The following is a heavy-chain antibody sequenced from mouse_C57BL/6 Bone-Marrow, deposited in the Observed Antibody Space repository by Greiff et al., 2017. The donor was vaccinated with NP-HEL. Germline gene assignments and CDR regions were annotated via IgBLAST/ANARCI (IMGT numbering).Heavy chain of an antibody. CDR3: ARSSTVVAPPFAY. V-gene: IGHV1-54*01. CDR2: INPGSGGT. CDR1: GYAFPNYL. D-gene: IGHD1-1*01. Sequence: QVQLQQSGAELVRPGTSVKVSCKASGYAFPNYLIEWVKQRPGPGLEWIGVINPGSGGTNYDEKFKGKATLTADKSSSTAYMQLSSLTSEDSAVYFCARSSTVVAPPFAYWGQGTLVTVSA. J-gene: IGHJ3*01.